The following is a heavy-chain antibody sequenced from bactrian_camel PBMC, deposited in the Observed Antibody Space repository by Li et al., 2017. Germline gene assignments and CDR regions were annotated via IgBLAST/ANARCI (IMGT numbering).Heavy chain of an antibody. V-gene: IGHV3S26*01. J-gene: IGHJ4*01. CDR3: AAAGTWCGGSWYQKYAY. D-gene: IGHD6*01. CDR1: GLTYSGYIRNRYSYC. Sequence: VQLVESGGGSVQPGGSLRLSCAASGLTYSGYIRNRYSYCMGWFRQESGKECEGVAVIDSDGNTRLADSVKGRFTVSKDNAKTILYLQMNSLKVEDTGTYICAAAGTWCGGSWYQKYAYWGQGTQVTV. CDR2: IDSDGNT.